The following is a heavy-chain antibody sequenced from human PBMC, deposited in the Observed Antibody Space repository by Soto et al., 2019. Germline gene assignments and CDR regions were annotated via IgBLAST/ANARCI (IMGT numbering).Heavy chain of an antibody. V-gene: IGHV3-30*18. J-gene: IGHJ6*03. CDR1: GFTFSSYG. D-gene: IGHD2-2*01. CDR3: AKSAFSNYYYYYMDV. CDR2: ISYDGSNK. Sequence: GGSLRLSCAASGFTFSSYGMHWVRQAPGKGLEWVAVISYDGSNKYYADSVKGRFTISRDNSKNTLYLQMNSLRAEDTAVYYCAKSAFSNYYYYYMDVWGKGTTVTVSS.